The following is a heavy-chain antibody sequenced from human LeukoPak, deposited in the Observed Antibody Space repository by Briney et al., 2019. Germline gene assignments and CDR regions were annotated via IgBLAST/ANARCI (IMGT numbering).Heavy chain of an antibody. J-gene: IGHJ3*02. Sequence: SETLSLTCTVSGGSISSYCWSWIRQPPGKGLEWIGYIYYSGSTNYNPSLKSRVTISVDTSKNQFSLKLSSVTAADTAVYYCAREGIQAFDIWGQGTMVTVSS. D-gene: IGHD6-13*01. CDR1: GGSISSYC. CDR2: IYYSGST. CDR3: AREGIQAFDI. V-gene: IGHV4-59*12.